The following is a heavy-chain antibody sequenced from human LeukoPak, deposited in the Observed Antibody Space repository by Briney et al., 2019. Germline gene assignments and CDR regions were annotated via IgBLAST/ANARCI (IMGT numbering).Heavy chain of an antibody. Sequence: PGGSLRLSCAASGFTFSSYAMSWVRQAPGKGLEWVSAISGSGGSTYYADSVKGRFTISRDNSKNTLYLQMNSLRAEDTAVYYCAKDGPLYCSGGSCPFDYWGQGTLVTVSS. CDR3: AKDGPLYCSGGSCPFDY. J-gene: IGHJ4*02. V-gene: IGHV3-23*01. CDR2: ISGSGGST. D-gene: IGHD2-15*01. CDR1: GFTFSSYA.